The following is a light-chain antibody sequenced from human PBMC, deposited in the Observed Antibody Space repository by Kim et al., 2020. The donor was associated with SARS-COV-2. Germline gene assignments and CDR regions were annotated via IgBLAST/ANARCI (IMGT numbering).Light chain of an antibody. CDR2: DAS. Sequence: DIQMTQSPSTLSASVGDRVTITCRASQTLSGRLAWYQQKPGKAPKLLIFDASTLESGVPSRFRGSGSGTDFILTISSLQPDDSATYYYQHRKTFGQGTKVDIK. J-gene: IGKJ1*01. V-gene: IGKV1-5*01. CDR1: QTLSGR. CDR3: QHRKT.